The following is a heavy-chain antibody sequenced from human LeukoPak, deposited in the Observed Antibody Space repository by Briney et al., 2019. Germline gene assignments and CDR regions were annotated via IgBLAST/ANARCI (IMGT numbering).Heavy chain of an antibody. Sequence: PGGSLRLSCAASGFTFSDYYMSWIRQAPGKGLEWVSYISSSSSYTNYADSVKGRFTISRDNAKNSLYLQMNSLRAEDTAVYYCARKYSSGLLDYWGQGTLVTVSS. J-gene: IGHJ4*02. CDR2: ISSSSSYT. CDR3: ARKYSSGLLDY. D-gene: IGHD6-19*01. V-gene: IGHV3-11*03. CDR1: GFTFSDYY.